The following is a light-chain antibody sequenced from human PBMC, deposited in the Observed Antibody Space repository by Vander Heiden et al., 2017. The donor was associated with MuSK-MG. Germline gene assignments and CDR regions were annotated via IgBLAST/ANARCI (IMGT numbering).Light chain of an antibody. J-gene: IGLJ1*01. CDR3: SSYTSSSTLFYV. Sequence: QSALTQPASVSGSPGQSITISCTGTSSDVGGYNYVSWYQQHPGKAPKLMIYEVSTRPSGGSHRFSCSKSGNTASPTISGLQAEDEADYYCSSYTSSSTLFYVFGTGTKVTVL. V-gene: IGLV2-14*01. CDR2: EVS. CDR1: SSDVGGYNY.